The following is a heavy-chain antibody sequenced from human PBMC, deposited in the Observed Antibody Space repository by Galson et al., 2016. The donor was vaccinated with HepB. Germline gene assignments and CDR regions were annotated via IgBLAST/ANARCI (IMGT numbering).Heavy chain of an antibody. Sequence: SLRLSCAASGFSISTYTMNWVRQAPGKGLEWISYISSSSAYVDYADSVKGRFTISRENAKNSLYLQMNSLRAEDTAVYYCARDRSRFSSGYYTGARDVFAISGQGTAVTVSS. D-gene: IGHD3-3*01. CDR3: ARDRSRFSSGYYTGARDVFAI. J-gene: IGHJ3*02. V-gene: IGHV3-21*01. CDR1: GFSISTYT. CDR2: ISSSSAYV.